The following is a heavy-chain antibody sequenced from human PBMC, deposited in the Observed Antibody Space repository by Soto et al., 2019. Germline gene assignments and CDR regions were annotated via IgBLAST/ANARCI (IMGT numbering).Heavy chain of an antibody. CDR1: GFSVSTSGVG. CDR2: IYWDDDK. V-gene: IGHV2-5*02. Sequence: QITLKGSGPTLVKPTQTLTLTCTFSGFSVSTSGVGVAWIRQPPGKALEWLALIYWDDDKRYSPSLKSRLTITPDTPTSRVVLTMTTLDPVDTATYHCAHSLAASNHGDYAPIHSFDHWGQGTLVTVSS. D-gene: IGHD4-17*01. J-gene: IGHJ4*02. CDR3: AHSLAASNHGDYAPIHSFDH.